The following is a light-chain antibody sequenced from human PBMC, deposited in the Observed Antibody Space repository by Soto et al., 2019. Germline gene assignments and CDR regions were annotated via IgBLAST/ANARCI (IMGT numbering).Light chain of an antibody. Sequence: EIVFTQSPGTLSLSPGERATLSCRASQSVSSSYSAWYQQKPGQAPRLLIYGASSRATGIPDRFSGSGSGTDFTLTISRLEPEDFAVYYCQQYGSSPWTFGQGTKVDIK. CDR3: QQYGSSPWT. J-gene: IGKJ1*01. V-gene: IGKV3-20*01. CDR2: GAS. CDR1: QSVSSSY.